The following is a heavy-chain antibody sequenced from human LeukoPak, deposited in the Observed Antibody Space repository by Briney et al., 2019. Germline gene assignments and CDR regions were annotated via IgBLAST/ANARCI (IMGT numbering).Heavy chain of an antibody. D-gene: IGHD3-22*01. CDR2: IYTSGST. V-gene: IGHV4-4*07. Sequence: PSETLSLTCTVSGGSISSYYWSWIRQPAGKGLEWIRRIYTSGSTNYNPSLKSRVTISVDTSKNQFSLKLSSVTAADTAVYYCAREHDSSGYYTRDAFDIWGQGTMVTVSS. J-gene: IGHJ3*02. CDR1: GGSISSYY. CDR3: AREHDSSGYYTRDAFDI.